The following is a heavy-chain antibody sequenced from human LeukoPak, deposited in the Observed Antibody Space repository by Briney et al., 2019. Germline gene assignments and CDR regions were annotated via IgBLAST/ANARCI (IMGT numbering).Heavy chain of an antibody. J-gene: IGHJ6*02. Sequence: GGSLRLSCAASGFTFSSYAMSWIRQAPGKGLEWVSYISSSGSTIYYADSVKGRFTISRDNAKNSLYPQMNSLRAEDTAVYYCARDLTLDRHYYYGMDVWGQGTTVTVSS. V-gene: IGHV3-11*01. D-gene: IGHD3-9*01. CDR2: ISSSGSTI. CDR1: GFTFSSYA. CDR3: ARDLTLDRHYYYGMDV.